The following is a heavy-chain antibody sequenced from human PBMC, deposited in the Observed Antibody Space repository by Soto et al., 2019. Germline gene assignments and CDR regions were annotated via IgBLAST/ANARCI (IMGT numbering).Heavy chain of an antibody. V-gene: IGHV3-74*01. Sequence: EVQLVESGGDLVQPGGSLRLSCAASGFTFSSYWMHWVRQAPGKGLVWVSRINSDGSSTSYADSVKGRFTISRANALNTLYLPMNSLRAEATAVYYCAMDLGIWNEKAYWGQGTLVTVSS. J-gene: IGHJ4*02. CDR3: AMDLGIWNEKAY. CDR1: GFTFSSYW. CDR2: INSDGSST. D-gene: IGHD1-1*01.